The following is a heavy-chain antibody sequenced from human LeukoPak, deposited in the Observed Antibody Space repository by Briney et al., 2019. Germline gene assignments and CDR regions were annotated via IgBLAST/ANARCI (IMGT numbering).Heavy chain of an antibody. CDR1: GGSIRSGDYY. CDR3: ARGRITMIPYFDY. CDR2: IYYSGST. J-gene: IGHJ4*02. V-gene: IGHV4-30-4*01. D-gene: IGHD3-22*01. Sequence: PSQTLSLTCTVSGGSIRSGDYYWSWIRQPPGKGLEWIGYIYYSGSTYYNPSLKSRVTISVDTSKNQFSLKLSSVTAADTAVYYCARGRITMIPYFDYWGQGTLVTVSS.